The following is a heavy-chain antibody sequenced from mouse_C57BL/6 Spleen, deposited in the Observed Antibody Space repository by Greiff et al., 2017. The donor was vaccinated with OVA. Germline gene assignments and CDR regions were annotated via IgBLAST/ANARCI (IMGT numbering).Heavy chain of an antibody. Sequence: QVQLQQSGAELARPGASVKLSCKASGYTFTSYGISWVKQRTGQGLEWIGEIYPRSGNTYYNEKFKGKATLTADKSSSTAYMELRSLTSEDSAVYFCAREGDYDYDEGLDYWGQGTTLTVSS. D-gene: IGHD2-4*01. V-gene: IGHV1-81*01. CDR1: GYTFTSYG. CDR2: IYPRSGNT. J-gene: IGHJ2*01. CDR3: AREGDYDYDEGLDY.